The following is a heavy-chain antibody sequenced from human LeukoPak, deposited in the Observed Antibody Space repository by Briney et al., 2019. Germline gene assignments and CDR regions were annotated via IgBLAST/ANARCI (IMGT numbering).Heavy chain of an antibody. V-gene: IGHV3-30-3*01. D-gene: IGHD6-19*01. J-gene: IGHJ4*02. CDR1: GFMFSSDA. CDR3: ARGSQWLDSWFDC. CDR2: ISYDGSNK. Sequence: GGSLRLSCSASGFMFSSDAMHWVRQAPGKGLEWVAVISYDGSNKYYADSEKGRITISRDNSKNMLYLEMSSLRAEDTAVYYWARGSQWLDSWFDCWGQGTLVTVSS.